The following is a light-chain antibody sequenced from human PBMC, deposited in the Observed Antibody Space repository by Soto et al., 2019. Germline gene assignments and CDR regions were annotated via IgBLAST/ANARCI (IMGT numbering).Light chain of an antibody. J-gene: IGLJ2*01. V-gene: IGLV3-21*04. Sequence: SSELTQPPSVSVAPGKTARITCGGNNIGSKSVHWYQQKPGQAPVLVIYYDSDRPSGIPERFSGSNYENTATLTISRVEAGDEADYYCQVWDSSSDRDVVFGGGTKVTVL. CDR3: QVWDSSSDRDVV. CDR2: YDS. CDR1: NIGSKS.